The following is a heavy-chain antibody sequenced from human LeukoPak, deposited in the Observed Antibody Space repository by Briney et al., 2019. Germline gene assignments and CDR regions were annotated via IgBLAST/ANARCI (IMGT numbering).Heavy chain of an antibody. CDR2: ISGSGGST. Sequence: GGSLRLSCAASGFTFSSCAMHWVRQAPGKGLEWVSAISGSGGSTYYADSVKGRFTISRDNSKNTLYLQMNSLRAEDTAVYFCASRENNYGLGDWGQGTLVTVSS. V-gene: IGHV3-23*01. CDR3: ASRENNYGLGD. CDR1: GFTFSSCA. J-gene: IGHJ1*01. D-gene: IGHD3-10*01.